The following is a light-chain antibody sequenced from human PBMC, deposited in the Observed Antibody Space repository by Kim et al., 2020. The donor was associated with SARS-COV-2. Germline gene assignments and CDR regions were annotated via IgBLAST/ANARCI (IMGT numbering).Light chain of an antibody. CDR1: QSVSSSY. CDR2: DAS. CDR3: QQYDSSPYT. Sequence: SPGERATLPGRASQSVSSSYLAWYQQKPGQAPRLLIYDASSRATGIPDRFSGSGSGTDFTLTISRLEPEDFAVYYCQQYDSSPYTFGQGTKLEI. V-gene: IGKV3-20*01. J-gene: IGKJ2*01.